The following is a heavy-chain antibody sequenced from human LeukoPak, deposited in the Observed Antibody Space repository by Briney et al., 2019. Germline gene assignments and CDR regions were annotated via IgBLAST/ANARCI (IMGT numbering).Heavy chain of an antibody. D-gene: IGHD6-13*01. CDR2: ISAYNGNT. CDR3: AREVGAAAGTNLNY. CDR1: GYTFTSYG. V-gene: IGHV1-18*01. J-gene: IGHJ4*02. Sequence: ASVKVSCKASGYTFTSYGISWVRQAPGQGLEWMGWISAYNGNTNYAQKLQGRVTMTTDTSTSTAYMELSSLRSEDTAVYYCAREVGAAAGTNLNYWGQGTLVTVSS.